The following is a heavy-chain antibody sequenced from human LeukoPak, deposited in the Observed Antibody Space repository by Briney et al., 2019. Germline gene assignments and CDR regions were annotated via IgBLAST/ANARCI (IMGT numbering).Heavy chain of an antibody. CDR1: GFTFDDYA. CDR2: ISWNSGSI. Sequence: PGGSLRLSSAASGFTFDDYAMHWVRQAPGKGLEWVSGISWNSGSIGYADSVRGRFTISKDNAKNSLYLQMNSLRAEDTALYYCAKDSWFDPWGQGTLVTVSS. J-gene: IGHJ5*02. CDR3: AKDSWFDP. V-gene: IGHV3-9*01.